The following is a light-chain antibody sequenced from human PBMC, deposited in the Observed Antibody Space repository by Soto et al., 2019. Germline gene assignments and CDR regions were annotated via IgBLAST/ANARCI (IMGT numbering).Light chain of an antibody. J-gene: IGKJ5*01. CDR3: QQSYSNPIT. V-gene: IGKV1-39*01. CDR2: RAS. CDR1: QSISTY. Sequence: DIQMTQSPSSLSASVGDRVTITCRASQSISTYLHWYQQKPGKAPKLLIYRASNLQSGVPSRFSGSGSGTDFTLTISSLQPDDFATYFCQQSYSNPITFGQGTRLEIK.